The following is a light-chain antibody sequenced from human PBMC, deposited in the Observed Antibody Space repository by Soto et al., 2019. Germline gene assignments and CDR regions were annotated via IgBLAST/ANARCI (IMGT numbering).Light chain of an antibody. V-gene: IGKV1-39*01. CDR1: QNINNY. Sequence: DVPVTQSPSSLSASVGDRVTITCRASQNINNYLNWYQQKPGKAPKLLISVESNLQSGVPSRFSGRGSGTEFTLTISSLQPEDFATYYCQQSYSTLLFTFGPGTKVDIK. CDR2: VES. CDR3: QQSYSTLLFT. J-gene: IGKJ3*01.